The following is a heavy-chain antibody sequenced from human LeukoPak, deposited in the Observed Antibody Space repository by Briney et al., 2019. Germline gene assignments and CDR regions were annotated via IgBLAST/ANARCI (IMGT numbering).Heavy chain of an antibody. D-gene: IGHD6-13*01. J-gene: IGHJ4*02. CDR3: ARGGNHIAAEIY. CDR2: ISAYNGNT. CDR1: GYTFTSYG. Sequence: ASVKVSCKASGYTFTSYGLSWVRQAPGQGLEWMGWISAYNGNTNYAQKLHGRVTMTTDTSTSTAYRELRRLRSDDTAVYYGARGGNHIAAEIYWGQGTLVTVSS. V-gene: IGHV1-18*01.